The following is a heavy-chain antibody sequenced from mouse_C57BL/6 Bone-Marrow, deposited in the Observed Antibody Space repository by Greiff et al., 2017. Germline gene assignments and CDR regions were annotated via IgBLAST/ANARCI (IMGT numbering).Heavy chain of an antibody. CDR3: AREERGYTTVGY. J-gene: IGHJ2*01. CDR1: GFTFSSYA. CDR2: ISDGGSYT. D-gene: IGHD1-1*01. V-gene: IGHV5-4*01. Sequence: EVQLVESGGGLVKPGGSLKLSCAASGFTFSSYAMSWVRQTPEKRLEWVATISDGGSYTYYQDNVKGRFTISRDNAKNYLYLQMRHLKSEDTAMYYCAREERGYTTVGYWGQGTTLTFAS.